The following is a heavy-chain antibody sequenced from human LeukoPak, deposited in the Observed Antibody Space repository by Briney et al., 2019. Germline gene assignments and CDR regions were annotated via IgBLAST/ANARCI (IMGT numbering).Heavy chain of an antibody. CDR2: ISGSGLST. Sequence: PGGSLRLSCAASGFTFSTYAMSWVRQAPGKGLEWVSGISGSGLSTSYADSVKGRFTISRDNSKNTLYLQMNSLRAEDTAVYYCATSWGPDTSAFRWGRDGMDVWGQGTTVIVS. J-gene: IGHJ6*02. CDR1: GFTFSTYA. CDR3: ATSWGPDTSAFRWGRDGMDV. V-gene: IGHV3-23*01. D-gene: IGHD3-16*01.